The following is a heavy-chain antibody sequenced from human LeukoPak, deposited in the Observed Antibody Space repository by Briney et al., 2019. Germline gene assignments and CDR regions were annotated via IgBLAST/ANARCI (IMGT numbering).Heavy chain of an antibody. V-gene: IGHV3-23*01. CDR3: AKVGFSEMEWLLYSDH. D-gene: IGHD3-3*01. CDR2: ISGSSGHT. CDR1: GLTFSSYA. J-gene: IGHJ4*02. Sequence: GGSLRLSCAASGLTFSSYAMSWVRQAPGKGLEWVSAISGSSGHTYYADSVKGRFTISRDNSKNTLYLQMNSLRAEDAAVYYCAKVGFSEMEWLLYSDHWGQGTLVTVSS.